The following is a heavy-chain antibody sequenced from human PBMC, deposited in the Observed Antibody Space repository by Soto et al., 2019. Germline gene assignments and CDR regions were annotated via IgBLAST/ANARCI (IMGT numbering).Heavy chain of an antibody. Sequence: ASVKVSCKISGHTLTEFSIHWVRQAPGKGLEWMGGFDPEGGEAIYAQKWHGRVTVTEDTVTDTAYMELSGLKSDDTAVYYCAKAPIAQLVRWRPYYFDYWGQGTLVTVSS. V-gene: IGHV1-24*01. CDR2: FDPEGGEA. J-gene: IGHJ4*02. CDR1: GHTLTEFS. D-gene: IGHD6-13*01. CDR3: AKAPIAQLVRWRPYYFDY.